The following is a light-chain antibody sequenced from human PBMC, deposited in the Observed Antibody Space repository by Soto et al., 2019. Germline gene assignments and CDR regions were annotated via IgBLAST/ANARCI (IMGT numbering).Light chain of an antibody. CDR3: QQYGSSPL. V-gene: IGKV3-20*01. CDR2: GAS. Sequence: EIVLTQSPGTLSLSPGERATLSCRASQSVSSSYLAWYQQKPGQAPRLLIYGASSRATGIPDRFSGSWSGTDVTLTISSLEPADVAVYYCQQYGSSPLFGQGTQLESK. J-gene: IGKJ2*01. CDR1: QSVSSSY.